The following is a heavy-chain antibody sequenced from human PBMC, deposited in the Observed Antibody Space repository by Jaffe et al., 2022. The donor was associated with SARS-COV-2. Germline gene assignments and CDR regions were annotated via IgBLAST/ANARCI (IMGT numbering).Heavy chain of an antibody. CDR2: ISYSGST. Sequence: QVQLQESGPGLVKPSQTLSLTCTVSGGSFSSGAYSWSWIRQHPGKGLEWIGYISYSGSTYYNPSLKSRVTISVDTSKNQFSLKLSSVTAADTAVYYCARGVIGGVIPRWGQGTLVTVSS. CDR3: ARGVIGGVIPR. D-gene: IGHD3-16*02. CDR1: GGSFSSGAYS. J-gene: IGHJ4*02. V-gene: IGHV4-31*03.